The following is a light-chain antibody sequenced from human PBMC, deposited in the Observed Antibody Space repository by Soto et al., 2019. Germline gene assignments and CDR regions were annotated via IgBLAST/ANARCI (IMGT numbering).Light chain of an antibody. CDR1: SPNIGGNY. CDR3: AAWDNSFSGSLV. CDR2: NNN. J-gene: IGLJ1*01. Sequence: QSVLTQPPSASGTPGQRVTISCSGSSPNIGGNYVYWYQHLPGTAPRLLIYNNNQRPSGVPDRFSGSKSGSSASLAINGLQSEDEADYYCAAWDNSFSGSLVFGTGTKVTVL. V-gene: IGLV1-47*02.